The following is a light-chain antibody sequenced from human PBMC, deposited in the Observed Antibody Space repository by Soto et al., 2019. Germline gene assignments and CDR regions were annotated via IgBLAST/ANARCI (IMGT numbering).Light chain of an antibody. CDR1: QDIAAY. CDR2: AAS. CDR3: QQSYSTPYT. Sequence: DIQVTQSPSSVSASVGDRVTITCRASQDIAAYLAWYQHKPGRAPELLIHAASSLQSGVPSRFSGSGSGTEFTLTISSLQPDDFATYYCQQSYSTPYTFGQGTKVDIK. J-gene: IGKJ2*01. V-gene: IGKV1D-12*01.